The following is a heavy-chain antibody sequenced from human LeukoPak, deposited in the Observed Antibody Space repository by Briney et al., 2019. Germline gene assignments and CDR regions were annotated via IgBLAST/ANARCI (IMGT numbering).Heavy chain of an antibody. CDR3: AKRSTAIGGHFDY. D-gene: IGHD3-16*01. CDR1: GFTLSTTA. CDR2: IGSGGTT. V-gene: IGHV3-23*01. Sequence: GGSLRLSCVASGFTLSTTAMGWVRQAPGKGLEWVSAIGSGGTTYYSDSVKGRFAISGDNSKNTLYLQMSSLRAEDTAVYYCAKRSTAIGGHFDYWGQGSLVTVSS. J-gene: IGHJ4*02.